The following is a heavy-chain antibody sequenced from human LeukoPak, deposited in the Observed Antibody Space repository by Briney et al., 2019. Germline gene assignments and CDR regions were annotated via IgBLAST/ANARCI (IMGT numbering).Heavy chain of an antibody. J-gene: IGHJ4*02. D-gene: IGHD3-3*01. CDR1: GFTFSSYW. CDR2: INSDGSST. V-gene: IGHV3-74*01. CDR3: ASLFTWYYDFWSGYLEFFDY. Sequence: GGSLRLSCAAYGFTFSSYWMHWVRQAPGKGLVWVSRINSDGSSTSYADSVKGRFTISRDNAKNTLYLQMNSLRAEDTAVYYCASLFTWYYDFWSGYLEFFDYWGQGTLVTVSS.